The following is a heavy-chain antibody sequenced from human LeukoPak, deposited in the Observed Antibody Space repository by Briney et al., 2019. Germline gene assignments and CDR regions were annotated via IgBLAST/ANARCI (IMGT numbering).Heavy chain of an antibody. Sequence: GGSLRLSCAASRFTFSKNWLHWVRQAPGKGLVWVSRISPDDKTTSYADSVKGRFTVSRDDAKKTLYLQMNSLRAEDTAVYYCLTIVETTIDGFDIWGQGAMVTVSS. CDR3: LTIVETTIDGFDI. J-gene: IGHJ3*02. D-gene: IGHD1-26*01. V-gene: IGHV3-74*01. CDR2: ISPDDKTT. CDR1: RFTFSKNW.